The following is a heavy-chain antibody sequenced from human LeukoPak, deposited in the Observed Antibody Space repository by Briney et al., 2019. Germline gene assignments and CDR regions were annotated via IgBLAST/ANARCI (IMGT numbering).Heavy chain of an antibody. J-gene: IGHJ6*03. D-gene: IGHD3-10*01. V-gene: IGHV1-3*01. CDR1: GYTFTSYA. Sequence: GASVKVSCKASGYTFTSYAMHWVRQAPGQRLEWMGWINAGNGNTKYSQEFQGRVTITRDTSASTAYMELSRLRSDDTAVYYCARAPLNAWLGDINYYYYYMDVWGKGTTVTVSS. CDR3: ARAPLNAWLGDINYYYYYMDV. CDR2: INAGNGNT.